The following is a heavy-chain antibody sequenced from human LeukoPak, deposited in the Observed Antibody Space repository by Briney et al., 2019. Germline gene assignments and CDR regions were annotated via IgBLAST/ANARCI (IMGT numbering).Heavy chain of an antibody. D-gene: IGHD3-9*01. V-gene: IGHV4-61*02. J-gene: IGHJ4*02. CDR1: GGSISSGSYY. CDR2: IYTSGST. CDR3: ARGAYDILTGYSNAVDY. Sequence: SETPSLTCTVSGGSISSGSYYWSWIRQPAGKGLEWIGRIYTSGSTNYNPSLKSRVTISVDASKNQFSLKLSSVTAADTAVYYCARGAYDILTGYSNAVDYWGQGTLVTVSS.